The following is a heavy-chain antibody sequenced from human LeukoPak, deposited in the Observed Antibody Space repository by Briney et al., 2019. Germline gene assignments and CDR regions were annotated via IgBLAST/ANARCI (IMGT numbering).Heavy chain of an antibody. V-gene: IGHV3-30-3*01. Sequence: QSGGSLRLSCAASGFTFSSYAMHWVRQAPGKGLEWVAVISYDGSNKYYADSVKGRFTISRDNSKNTLYLQMNSLRAEDTAVYYCARDPAAGTFDYWGQGTLVTVSS. D-gene: IGHD6-13*01. CDR2: ISYDGSNK. CDR1: GFTFSSYA. CDR3: ARDPAAGTFDY. J-gene: IGHJ4*02.